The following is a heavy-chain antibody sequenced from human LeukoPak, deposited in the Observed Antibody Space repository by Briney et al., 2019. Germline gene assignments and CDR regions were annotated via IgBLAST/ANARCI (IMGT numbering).Heavy chain of an antibody. CDR1: GGTFSSYA. J-gene: IGHJ6*03. Sequence: SVKVSCKASGGTFSSYAISWVRQAPGQGLEWMGGIIPIFGTANYAQKFQGRVTITADESTSTAYMELSSLRSEDTAVYYCASLEYSSSWYDFYYYYMDVWGKGTTVTISS. D-gene: IGHD6-13*01. CDR2: IIPIFGTA. V-gene: IGHV1-69*13. CDR3: ASLEYSSSWYDFYYYYMDV.